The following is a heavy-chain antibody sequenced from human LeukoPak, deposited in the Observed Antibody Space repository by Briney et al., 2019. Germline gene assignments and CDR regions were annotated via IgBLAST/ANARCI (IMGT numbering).Heavy chain of an antibody. V-gene: IGHV3-74*01. CDR2: ITSDGSST. J-gene: IGHJ6*02. CDR1: VFTFSTYW. D-gene: IGHD3-9*01. Sequence: PGGSLRLSCAASVFTFSTYWMHWVRQAPGKGLVWVSRITSDGSSTSYADFVKGRFTISRDNAKNMLYLQMNSLRAEDTAVYYCARDGAPSDWLDVWGQGTTVTVSS. CDR3: ARDGAPSDWLDV.